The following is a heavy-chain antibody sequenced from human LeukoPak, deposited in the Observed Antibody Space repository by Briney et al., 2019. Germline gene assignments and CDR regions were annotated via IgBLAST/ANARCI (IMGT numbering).Heavy chain of an antibody. D-gene: IGHD4-17*01. CDR2: IVGSSSTT. V-gene: IGHV3-48*02. CDR1: GVTFSSSN. J-gene: IGHJ4*02. Sequence: GGSLRLSCAAAGVTFSSSNMNLVRQAPGKGLEWVSYIVGSSSTTYYADSVKGRFTISRDNAKNSLYLQMNSLRDEDTAVYYCARETVYWGQGTLVTVSS. CDR3: ARETVY.